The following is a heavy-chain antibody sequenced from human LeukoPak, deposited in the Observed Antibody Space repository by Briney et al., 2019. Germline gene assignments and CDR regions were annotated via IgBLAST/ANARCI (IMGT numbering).Heavy chain of an antibody. CDR1: GYTFTGYF. Sequence: ASVKVSCTASGYTFTGYFLHWVRQAPGQGLEWMGGIIPIFGTANYAQKFQGRVTITADESTSIVYMELSSLRSEDTAVYYCATSLQYHSMTFDSWGQGTLVTVSS. D-gene: IGHD5-24*01. J-gene: IGHJ4*02. CDR3: ATSLQYHSMTFDS. CDR2: IIPIFGTA. V-gene: IGHV1-69*13.